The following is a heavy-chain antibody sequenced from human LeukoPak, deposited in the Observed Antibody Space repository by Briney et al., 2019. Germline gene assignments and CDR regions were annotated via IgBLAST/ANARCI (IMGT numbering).Heavy chain of an antibody. V-gene: IGHV1-18*04. CDR3: QRITILGVVMDFDY. CDR2: ISLNNGNT. D-gene: IGHD3-3*01. J-gene: IGHJ4*02. CDR1: GYAFNFYG. Sequence: ASVKVSCKTSGYAFNFYGLNWVRQAPGQGLEWMGFISLNNGNTHYEQKFQGRVTMAADTSTNTASLEVKSLRSDDTAVYYCQRITILGVVMDFDYWGQGTLVTVSS.